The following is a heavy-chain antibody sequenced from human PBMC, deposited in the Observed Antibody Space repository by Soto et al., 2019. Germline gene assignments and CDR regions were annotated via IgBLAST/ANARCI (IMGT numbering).Heavy chain of an antibody. Sequence: ASVKVSCKASGYTFTSYYMHWVRQAPGQGLEWTGIINPSGGSTSYAQKFQGRVTMTRDTSTSTVYMELSSLRSEDTAVYYCASSNGGYYYDSSGYPGDAFDIWGQGTMVTVSS. V-gene: IGHV1-46*01. CDR2: INPSGGST. CDR1: GYTFTSYY. CDR3: ASSNGGYYYDSSGYPGDAFDI. J-gene: IGHJ3*02. D-gene: IGHD3-22*01.